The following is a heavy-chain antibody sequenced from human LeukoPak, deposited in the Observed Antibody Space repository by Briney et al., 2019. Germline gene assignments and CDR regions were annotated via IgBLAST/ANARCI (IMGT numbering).Heavy chain of an antibody. J-gene: IGHJ4*02. Sequence: ASVKVSCKASGYTFTCYYMHWVRQAPGQGLEWMGWINPNSGGTNYAQKFQGRVTMTRDTSISTAYMELSRLRSDDTAVYYCARGGVTMIVVVITVVFGHFDYWGQGTLVTVSS. D-gene: IGHD3-22*01. CDR3: ARGGVTMIVVVITVVFGHFDY. CDR1: GYTFTCYY. V-gene: IGHV1-2*02. CDR2: INPNSGGT.